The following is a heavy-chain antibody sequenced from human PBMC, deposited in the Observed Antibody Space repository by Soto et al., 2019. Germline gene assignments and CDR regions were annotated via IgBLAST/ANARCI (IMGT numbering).Heavy chain of an antibody. CDR3: ARGGRIMIKFGGVTPVDF. J-gene: IGHJ4*02. CDR2: ISSSGTTI. D-gene: IGHD3-16*01. Sequence: EVQLVESGGGLVEPGGSLRLSCAASGFTFSTYEMNWVRQAPGKGLEWVSYISSSGTTIYYGDSVKGRFTISRDNAKNSLYLQMNSLRAEDTAVYYCARGGRIMIKFGGVTPVDFWGQGTLVTVSS. CDR1: GFTFSTYE. V-gene: IGHV3-48*03.